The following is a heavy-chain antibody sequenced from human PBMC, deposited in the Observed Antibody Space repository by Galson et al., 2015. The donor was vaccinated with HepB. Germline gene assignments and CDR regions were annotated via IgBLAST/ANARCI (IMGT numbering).Heavy chain of an antibody. Sequence: YMRLPCGASGFTFSDYYMSWISRAPGKGLEWVSYISSSSRTIYYADSVKGRFSISRDNTKNSLYLQMNSLRAEDTAVYYCARDAKRVDESSGYYVPDAFDTWGQGAMVTVSS. CDR2: ISSSSRTI. V-gene: IGHV3-11*01. CDR1: GFTFSDYY. D-gene: IGHD3-22*01. CDR3: ARDAKRVDESSGYYVPDAFDT. J-gene: IGHJ3*02.